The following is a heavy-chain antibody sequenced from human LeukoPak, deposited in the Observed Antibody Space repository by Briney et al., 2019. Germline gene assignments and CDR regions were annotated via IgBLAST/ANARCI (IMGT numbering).Heavy chain of an antibody. CDR2: INPDSGGT. Sequence: ASVKVSCKASGYTFTGYYMHWVRQAPGQGLEWMGRINPDSGGTNYAQKFQGRVTMTRDTSISTAYMELSRLRSDDTAVYYCAVWGYCSSTSCFGGFDPWGQGTLVTVSS. CDR3: AVWGYCSSTSCFGGFDP. J-gene: IGHJ5*02. CDR1: GYTFTGYY. V-gene: IGHV1-2*06. D-gene: IGHD2-2*01.